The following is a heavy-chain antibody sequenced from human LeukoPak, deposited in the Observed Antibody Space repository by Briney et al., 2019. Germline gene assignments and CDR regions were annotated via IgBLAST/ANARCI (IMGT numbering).Heavy chain of an antibody. CDR1: GYTFTAYD. CDR3: ARVGYEYADF. CDR2: ISPNSGDT. V-gene: IGHV1-2*02. J-gene: IGHJ4*02. D-gene: IGHD2-15*01. Sequence: ASVKVSCKASGYTFTAYDIHWMRQSPRQGLEWLGWISPNSGDTNYAQNFQGRVTMTSDSSISTVFMELSRLSSDDTAVYFCARVGYEYADFWGQESQVTVSS.